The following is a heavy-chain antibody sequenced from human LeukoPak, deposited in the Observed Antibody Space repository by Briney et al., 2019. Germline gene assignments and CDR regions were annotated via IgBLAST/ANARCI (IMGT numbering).Heavy chain of an antibody. V-gene: IGHV4-59*01. J-gene: IGHJ4*02. D-gene: IGHD3-22*01. Sequence: SETLSLTCTVSGGSISSYYWSWIRQPPGKGLEWIGYIYYSGSTNYNPSLKSRVTISVGTSKNQFSLKLSSVTAADTAVYYCARGSRYYDSSGYHDYWGQGTLVTVSS. CDR2: IYYSGST. CDR3: ARGSRYYDSSGYHDY. CDR1: GGSISSYY.